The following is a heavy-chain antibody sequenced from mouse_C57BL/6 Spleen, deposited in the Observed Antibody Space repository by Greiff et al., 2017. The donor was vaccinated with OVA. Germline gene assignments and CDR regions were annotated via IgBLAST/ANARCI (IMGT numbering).Heavy chain of an antibody. CDR2: INPGSGGT. V-gene: IGHV1-54*01. J-gene: IGHJ1*03. CDR1: GYAFTNSL. D-gene: IGHD1-1*01. Sequence: VQLQQSGAELVRPGTSVKVSCKASGYAFTNSLIEWVKQRPGQGLEWIGVINPGSGGTNYNEKFKGKATLTADKSSSTAYMQLSSLTSEDSAVYFCARRIVGGYFDVWGTGTTVTVSS. CDR3: ARRIVGGYFDV.